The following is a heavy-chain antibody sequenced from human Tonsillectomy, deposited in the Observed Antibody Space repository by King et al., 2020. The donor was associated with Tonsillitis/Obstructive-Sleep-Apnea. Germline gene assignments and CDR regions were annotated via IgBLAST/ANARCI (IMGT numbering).Heavy chain of an antibody. CDR1: GFTFSSYW. V-gene: IGHV3-7*03. J-gene: IGHJ4*02. Sequence: QLVQSGGGLVQPGGSLRLSCAASGFTFSSYWMSWVRQAPGKGLEWVADIKQDGSEKYYVDSVKGRFTISRDNAKNSLYLQMNSLRAEDTAVYYCARDPGPGGYDSSGYYYDWSYWGQGTLVTVSS. CDR2: IKQDGSEK. D-gene: IGHD3-22*01. CDR3: ARDPGPGGYDSSGYYYDWSY.